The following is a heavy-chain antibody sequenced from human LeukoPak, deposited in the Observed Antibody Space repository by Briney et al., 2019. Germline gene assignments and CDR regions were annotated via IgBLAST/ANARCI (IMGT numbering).Heavy chain of an antibody. CDR2: ISSSSSYI. CDR3: ARLAVAGSGNWFDP. J-gene: IGHJ5*02. Sequence: PGGSLRLSCAASGFIFSNDAMNWVRQAPGKGLEWVSSISSSSSYIYYADSVKGRFTISRDNAKNSLYLQMNSLRAEDTAVYYCARLAVAGSGNWFDPWGQGTLVTVSS. D-gene: IGHD6-19*01. CDR1: GFIFSNDA. V-gene: IGHV3-21*01.